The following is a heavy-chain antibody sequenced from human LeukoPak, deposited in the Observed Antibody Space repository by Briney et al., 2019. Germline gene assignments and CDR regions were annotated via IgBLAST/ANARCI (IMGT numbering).Heavy chain of an antibody. V-gene: IGHV1-18*01. Sequence: ASVKVSCKASGYTFSNYGISWVRQAPGQGLEWMGWISAYNGNTNYAQILQGRVSMTTDTSTSTAYMELRSLRSDDTAVYYCARSHWNYEYYFDYWGKGTLVTVSS. J-gene: IGHJ4*02. D-gene: IGHD1-7*01. CDR2: ISAYNGNT. CDR1: GYTFSNYG. CDR3: ARSHWNYEYYFDY.